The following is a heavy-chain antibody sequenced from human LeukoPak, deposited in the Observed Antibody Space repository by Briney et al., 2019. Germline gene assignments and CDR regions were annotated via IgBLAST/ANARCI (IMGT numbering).Heavy chain of an antibody. CDR1: GFTGSNNY. J-gene: IGHJ4*02. CDR3: AKDGYRSSTSCYPVDY. CDR2: IHSSGAT. Sequence: GGSLRLSCAASGFTGSNNYVSWVRQAPGMGLEWVSAIHSSGATCYADSVKGRFTISRDNSKNTLYLQMNSLRAEDTAVYYCAKDGYRSSTSCYPVDYWGQGTLVTVSS. V-gene: IGHV3-53*01. D-gene: IGHD2-2*03.